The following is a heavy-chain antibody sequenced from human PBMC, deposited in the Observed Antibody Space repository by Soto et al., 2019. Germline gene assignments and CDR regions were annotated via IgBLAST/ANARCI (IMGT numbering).Heavy chain of an antibody. CDR2: ISYDGSNK. CDR1: GFPFSSYA. J-gene: IGHJ3*02. D-gene: IGHD3-22*01. Sequence: GGSLRLSCAASGFPFSSYAMHWVRQAPGKGLEWVAVISYDGSNKYYADSVKGRFTISRDNSNNTLYLQMNSLRAEDTAVYYCARDRDTIIVVVIADDAFDIWGQGTMVTVSS. CDR3: ARDRDTIIVVVIADDAFDI. V-gene: IGHV3-30-3*01.